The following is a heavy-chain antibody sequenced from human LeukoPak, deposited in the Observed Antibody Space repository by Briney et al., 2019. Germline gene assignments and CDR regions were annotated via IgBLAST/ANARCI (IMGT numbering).Heavy chain of an antibody. CDR1: GFTFSSFG. J-gene: IGHJ4*02. V-gene: IGHV3-33*01. CDR3: ARYRYSSMWSVFEY. D-gene: IGHD6-13*01. Sequence: PGGSLRLSCAASGFTFSSFGMHWVRQSPGKGLEWVAVIWYDGSTKVYADSVKGRFTISRDNSRNTLYLQVNSLRAEDTAVYYCARYRYSSMWSVFEYWGQGALVTVSS. CDR2: IWYDGSTK.